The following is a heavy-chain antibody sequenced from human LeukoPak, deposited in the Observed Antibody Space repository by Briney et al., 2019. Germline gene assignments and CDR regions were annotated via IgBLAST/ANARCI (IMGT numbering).Heavy chain of an antibody. Sequence: GGSLRLSCAASGFTFSSYGMHWVRQAPGKGLEWVAVISYDGSNKYYADSVKGRFTISRDNSKNTLYLQMNSLRAEDTAVYYCAKDHYYGSGTYFDYWGQGTLVTVSS. J-gene: IGHJ4*02. CDR3: AKDHYYGSGTYFDY. D-gene: IGHD3-10*01. CDR2: ISYDGSNK. V-gene: IGHV3-30*18. CDR1: GFTFSSYG.